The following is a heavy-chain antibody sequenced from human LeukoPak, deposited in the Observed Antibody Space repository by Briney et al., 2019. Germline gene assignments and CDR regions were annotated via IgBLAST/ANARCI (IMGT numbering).Heavy chain of an antibody. CDR1: GFTFRDYT. V-gene: IGHV3-21*01. Sequence: GGSLRLSCVASGFTFRDYTMNWVRQAPGKGLDWVSSISSSSSYIYYADSVRGRFTISRDDAKDSLYLQMNSLRVEDTAVYYCARPYGSGSYYPAYWGQGTLVTVSS. CDR3: ARPYGSGSYYPAY. CDR2: ISSSSSYI. D-gene: IGHD3-10*01. J-gene: IGHJ4*02.